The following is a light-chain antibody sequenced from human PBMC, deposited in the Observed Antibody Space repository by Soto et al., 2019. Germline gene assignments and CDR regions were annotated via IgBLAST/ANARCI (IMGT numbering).Light chain of an antibody. CDR1: QSVSSD. CDR2: DAF. J-gene: IGKJ1*01. V-gene: IGKV3-15*01. CDR3: QQYKKRPET. Sequence: EVVMTQSPATLSVFPGESATLSCRASQSVSSDLAWYQQKPGQPPRLLIYDAFTRATGIPARFRGSGSGTDFTLTISSLQSEDFATYYCQQYKKRPETFGQGTKVEIK.